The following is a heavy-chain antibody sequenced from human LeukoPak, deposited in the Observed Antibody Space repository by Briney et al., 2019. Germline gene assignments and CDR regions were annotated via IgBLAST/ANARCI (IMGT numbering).Heavy chain of an antibody. CDR3: ARDPLRSTWSTYYNALDV. V-gene: IGHV1-18*04. CDR2: ISAYNGNT. J-gene: IGHJ6*02. CDR1: GYTFTSYY. Sequence: ASVKVSCKASGYTFTSYYMHWVRQAPGLGLEWMGWISAYNGNTNYAQKFQGRVTMTTDTSTSTAYMELRSLTSDDTAVYYCARDPLRSTWSTYYNALDVWGQGTTVTVSS. D-gene: IGHD6-13*01.